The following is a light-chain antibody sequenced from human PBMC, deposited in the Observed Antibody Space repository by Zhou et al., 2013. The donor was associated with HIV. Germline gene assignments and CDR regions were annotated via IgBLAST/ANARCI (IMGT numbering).Light chain of an antibody. CDR1: QSISR. CDR3: QQYSTHPIT. J-gene: IGKJ5*01. V-gene: IGKV1-5*03. Sequence: DIQMTQSPSTLSASVGDRVTITCRASQSISRLAWYQQKPGAAPKLLMQKATSLEGDVLSRFSGSGSGTQFNLTVSRLQSDDSATYYCQQYSTHPITFGQGTRLEI. CDR2: KAT.